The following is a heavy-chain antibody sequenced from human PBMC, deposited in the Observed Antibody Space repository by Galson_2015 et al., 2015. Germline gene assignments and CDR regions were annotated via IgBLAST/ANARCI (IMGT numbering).Heavy chain of an antibody. J-gene: IGHJ4*02. V-gene: IGHV3-9*01. CDR2: ISWNSGRI. CDR3: AKDIGEGAAVAGFDD. CDR1: GFAFDNYA. D-gene: IGHD6-19*01. Sequence: SLRLSCAASGFAFDNYAMHWVRQAPGKGLEWVSGISWNSGRIGYADSVKGRFTISRDSAKNSLYLQMNSLRAEDTALYYCAKDIGEGAAVAGFDDWGQGTLVTVSS.